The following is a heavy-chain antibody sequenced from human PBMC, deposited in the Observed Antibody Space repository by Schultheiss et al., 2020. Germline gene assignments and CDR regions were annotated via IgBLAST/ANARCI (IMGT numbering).Heavy chain of an antibody. D-gene: IGHD6-19*01. CDR1: GYTFTGYY. V-gene: IGHV1-69*01. J-gene: IGHJ4*02. CDR2: IIPIFGTA. CDR3: ASGTYSSGWYDY. Sequence: KISCKASGYTFTGYYMHWVRQAPGQGLEWMGGIIPIFGTANYAQKFQGRVTITADESTSTAYMELSRLRSDDTAVYYCASGTYSSGWYDYWGQGTLVTVSS.